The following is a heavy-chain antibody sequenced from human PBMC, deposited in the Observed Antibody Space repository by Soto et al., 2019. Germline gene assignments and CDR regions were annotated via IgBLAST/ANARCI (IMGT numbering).Heavy chain of an antibody. Sequence: GGSLRLSCAASGFTFSSYGMHWVRQAPGKGLEWVAVIWYDGSNKYYADSVKGRFTISRDNSKNTLYLQMNSLRAEDTAVYYCASSIAAAGTSAFSWGQGTLVTVSS. CDR2: IWYDGSNK. CDR1: GFTFSSYG. V-gene: IGHV3-33*01. CDR3: ASSIAAAGTSAFS. J-gene: IGHJ4*02. D-gene: IGHD6-13*01.